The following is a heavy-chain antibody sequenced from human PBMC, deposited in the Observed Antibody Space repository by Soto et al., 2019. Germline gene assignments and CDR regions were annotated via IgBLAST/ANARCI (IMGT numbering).Heavy chain of an antibody. J-gene: IGHJ5*02. Sequence: QVQLVQSGAEVKKPGSSVKVSCKASGGTFSSYAISWVRQAPGQGLEWMGGIIPIFGTANYAQKFQGRVTITADESTITAYMELSSLRSEDTAVYYCARDGRRGSYLLIGQRWFDPWGQGTLVTVSS. CDR1: GGTFSSYA. CDR3: ARDGRRGSYLLIGQRWFDP. CDR2: IIPIFGTA. D-gene: IGHD1-26*01. V-gene: IGHV1-69*01.